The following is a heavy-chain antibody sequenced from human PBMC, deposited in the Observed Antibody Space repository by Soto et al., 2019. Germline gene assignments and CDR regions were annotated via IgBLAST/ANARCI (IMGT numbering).Heavy chain of an antibody. J-gene: IGHJ2*01. CDR2: INAGNGNT. D-gene: IGHD4-17*01. Sequence: QVQLVQSGAEVKKPGASVKVSCKASGYTFTSYAMHWVRQAPGQRLEWMGWINAGNGNTKYSQKFQGRVTITSDTSASTAYMELSSLRSEDTAVYYCARFLRLNWYFDLWGRGTLVTVSS. CDR1: GYTFTSYA. CDR3: ARFLRLNWYFDL. V-gene: IGHV1-3*01.